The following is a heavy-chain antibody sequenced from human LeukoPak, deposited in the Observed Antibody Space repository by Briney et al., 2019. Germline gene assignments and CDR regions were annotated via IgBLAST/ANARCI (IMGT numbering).Heavy chain of an antibody. CDR3: ALHSSSALFDY. CDR1: GGSFSGYY. J-gene: IGHJ4*02. CDR2: INHSGST. D-gene: IGHD6-6*01. V-gene: IGHV4-34*01. Sequence: SETLSLTCAVYGGSFSGYYWSWIRQPPGKGLEWIGEINHSGSTNYNPSLKSRVTISVDTSKNQFSLKLSSVTAADTAVYYCALHSSSALFDYWGQGTLVTVSS.